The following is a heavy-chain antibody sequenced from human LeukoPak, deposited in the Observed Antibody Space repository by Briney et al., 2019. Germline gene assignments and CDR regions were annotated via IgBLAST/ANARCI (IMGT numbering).Heavy chain of an antibody. Sequence: GGSLRLSCAASGFTFSSNYMSWVRQAPGKGLEWVSVIYSGGSTYYADSVKGRFTISRDNFKDTLSLQMNGLRAEDTAVYFCARGSVNPFDYWGQGTLVTVSS. J-gene: IGHJ4*02. CDR2: IYSGGST. CDR3: ARGSVNPFDY. D-gene: IGHD5/OR15-5a*01. CDR1: GFTFSSNY. V-gene: IGHV3-53*01.